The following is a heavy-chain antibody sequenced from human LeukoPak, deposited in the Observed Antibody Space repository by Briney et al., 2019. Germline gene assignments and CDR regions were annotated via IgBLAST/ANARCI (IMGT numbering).Heavy chain of an antibody. J-gene: IGHJ4*02. D-gene: IGHD5-12*01. CDR2: ISSSGSTI. CDR1: GFTFSSYE. Sequence: WGSLRLSCAASGFTFSSYEMNWVSQAPGKGLEWVSYISSSGSTIYYADSVKGRFTISRDNAKNSLYLQMNSLRAEDTAVYYCAGSSGYDSNFDYWGQGTLVTVSS. V-gene: IGHV3-48*03. CDR3: AGSSGYDSNFDY.